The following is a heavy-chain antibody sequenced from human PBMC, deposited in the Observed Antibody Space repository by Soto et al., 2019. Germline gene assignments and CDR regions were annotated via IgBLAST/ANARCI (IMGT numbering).Heavy chain of an antibody. V-gene: IGHV4-39*01. Sequence: LSLTCIVSGDSISSSSYYWVWIRQPPGKGLEWIGSIYYSGTTYYNPSLESRVTISIDTSKNQFSLKVSSLTAADTAVYYCARIVARKDHEYYFDYWGQATLVTVSS. CDR3: ARIVARKDHEYYFDY. CDR2: IYYSGTT. CDR1: GDSISSSSYY. J-gene: IGHJ4*02. D-gene: IGHD3-22*01.